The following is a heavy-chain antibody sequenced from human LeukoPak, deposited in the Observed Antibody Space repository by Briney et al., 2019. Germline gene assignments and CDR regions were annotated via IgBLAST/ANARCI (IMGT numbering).Heavy chain of an antibody. CDR1: GGTFSSYA. J-gene: IGHJ4*02. CDR3: ARDSFRYSSGWYGGRRFDY. V-gene: IGHV1-18*01. CDR2: ISAYNGNT. Sequence: ASVKVSCKASGGTFSSYAISWVRQAPGQGLEWMGWISAYNGNTNYAQKLQGRVTMTTGTSTSTAYMELRSLRSDDTAVYYCARDSFRYSSGWYGGRRFDYWGQGTLVTVSS. D-gene: IGHD6-19*01.